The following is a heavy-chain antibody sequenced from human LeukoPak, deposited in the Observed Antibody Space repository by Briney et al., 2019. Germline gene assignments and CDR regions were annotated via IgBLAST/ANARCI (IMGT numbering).Heavy chain of an antibody. J-gene: IGHJ4*02. Sequence: PSETLSLTCDVYGASCTGYYWSWIRQSPGKGLEGIVEMNQRGSMNYNPSLKSRVTISVDRSKNQFSLKLSSVTAADTAVYYCARELELRYRGQGTLVTGSS. V-gene: IGHV4-34*01. CDR3: ARELELRY. CDR2: MNQRGSM. CDR1: GASCTGYY. D-gene: IGHD1-7*01.